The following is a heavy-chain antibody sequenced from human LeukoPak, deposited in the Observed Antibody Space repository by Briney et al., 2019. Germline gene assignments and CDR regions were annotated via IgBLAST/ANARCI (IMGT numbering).Heavy chain of an antibody. Sequence: SVKVSCKASGGTFSSYTISWVRQAPGQGLEWMGRIIPIHGIANYAQKFQGRVTITADESTSTAYMELSSLRSEDTAVYCCARLYSQGLDHYDFWSGYYDYWGQGTLVTVSS. CDR1: GGTFSSYT. D-gene: IGHD3-3*01. V-gene: IGHV1-69*02. CDR3: ARLYSQGLDHYDFWSGYYDY. J-gene: IGHJ4*02. CDR2: IIPIHGIA.